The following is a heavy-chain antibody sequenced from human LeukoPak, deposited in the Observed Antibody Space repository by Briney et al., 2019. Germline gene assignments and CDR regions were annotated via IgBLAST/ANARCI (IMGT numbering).Heavy chain of an antibody. CDR2: IYSPGNT. D-gene: IGHD6-19*01. CDR3: ARGLRDSSDWYDAFDI. CDR1: GFIVSSNY. J-gene: IGHJ3*02. V-gene: IGHV3-53*01. Sequence: GGSLRLSCAASGFIVSSNYMSWVRQAPGKGLEWVSVIYSPGNTYYVDSVKGRFTLSRDNSKNTLYLQMNSLRAEDTAVYYCARGLRDSSDWYDAFDIWGQGTMVTVSS.